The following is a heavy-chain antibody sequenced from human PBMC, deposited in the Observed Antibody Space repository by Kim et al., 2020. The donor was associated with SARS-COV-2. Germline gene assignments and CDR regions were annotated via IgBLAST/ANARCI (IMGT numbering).Heavy chain of an antibody. Sequence: SETLSLTCTVSGDSISSNNHYWGRLRQPPGKGLEWIASISHSGSTYYNPSHKSRVIMSVDTSKNQFSLRLSSVTATDTAFYYCARPSNWGYYWGQGTLVIVSS. CDR2: ISHSGST. CDR1: GDSISSNNHY. V-gene: IGHV4-39*01. D-gene: IGHD7-27*01. CDR3: ARPSNWGYY. J-gene: IGHJ4*02.